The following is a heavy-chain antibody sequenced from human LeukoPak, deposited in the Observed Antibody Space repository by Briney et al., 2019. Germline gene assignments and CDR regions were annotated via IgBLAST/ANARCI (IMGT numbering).Heavy chain of an antibody. V-gene: IGHV4-59*01. D-gene: IGHD5-24*01. J-gene: IGHJ3*02. Sequence: PSETLSLTCTVSGGSISSYYWSWIRQPPGKGLEWIGYIYYSGSTNYNPSLKSRVTISVDTSKNQFSLKLSSVTAADTAVYYCARGVGWLQLQGHDAFEIWGQGTMVTVSS. CDR1: GGSISSYY. CDR2: IYYSGST. CDR3: ARGVGWLQLQGHDAFEI.